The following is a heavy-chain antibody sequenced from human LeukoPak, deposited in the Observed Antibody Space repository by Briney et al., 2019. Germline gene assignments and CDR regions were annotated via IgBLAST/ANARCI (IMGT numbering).Heavy chain of an antibody. CDR3: ASTAAGTYYFDY. Sequence: TSETLSLTCSVSGGSITSRNYYWGWIRQPPGKGLEWIGSIYYSGSTYYNPSLKSRVTISVDTSKNQFSLKLSSVTAADTAVYYCASTAAGTYYFDYWGQGTLVTVSS. CDR1: GGSITSRNYY. V-gene: IGHV4-39*07. J-gene: IGHJ4*02. CDR2: IYYSGST. D-gene: IGHD6-13*01.